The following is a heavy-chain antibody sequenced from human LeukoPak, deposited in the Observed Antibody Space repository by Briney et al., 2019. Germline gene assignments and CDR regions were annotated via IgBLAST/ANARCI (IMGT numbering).Heavy chain of an antibody. V-gene: IGHV3-21*01. CDR3: ARDFEMATIPFDY. CDR1: GFTFSSYS. CDR2: ISSSSSYI. Sequence: PGGSLRLSCAASGFTFSSYSMNWVRQAPGKGLEWVSSISSSSSYIYYADSVKGRFTISRDNAKNSLYLQMNSRRAEDTAVYYCARDFEMATIPFDYWGQGTLVTVSS. J-gene: IGHJ4*02. D-gene: IGHD5-24*01.